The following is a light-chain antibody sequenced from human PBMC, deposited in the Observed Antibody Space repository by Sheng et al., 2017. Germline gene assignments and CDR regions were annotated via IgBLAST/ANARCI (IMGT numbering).Light chain of an antibody. V-gene: IGKV3-11*01. Sequence: EIVLTQSPATLSLSPGERATLSCRASQSISRYLAWYQQKPGQAPRLLIYDASNRASGTPARFSGSGSGTDFTLTISRLEPEDFATYYCQHYNSDSVTFGQGTKLEI. J-gene: IGKJ2*01. CDR3: QHYNSDSVT. CDR2: DAS. CDR1: QSISRY.